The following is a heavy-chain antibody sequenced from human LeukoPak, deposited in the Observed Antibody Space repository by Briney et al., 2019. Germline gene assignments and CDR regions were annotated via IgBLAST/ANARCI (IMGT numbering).Heavy chain of an antibody. Sequence: GASVKVSCKASGYTFTSYYINWVRQATGQGLEWMGWMNPNSGNTGYAQKFQGRVTMTRNTSISTAYMELSSLRSEDTAVYYCARVLVCSSTSCRGPLAYWGQGTLVTVSS. CDR1: GYTFTSYY. CDR3: ARVLVCSSTSCRGPLAY. CDR2: MNPNSGNT. V-gene: IGHV1-8*01. D-gene: IGHD2-2*01. J-gene: IGHJ4*02.